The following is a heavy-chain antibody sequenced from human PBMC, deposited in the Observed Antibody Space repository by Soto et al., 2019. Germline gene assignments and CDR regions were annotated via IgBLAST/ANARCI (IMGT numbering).Heavy chain of an antibody. CDR2: INPGNGNT. CDR3: ARDCDFVWGSHDDAFDI. Sequence: QVQLVQSGAEEKKPGASVKVSCKASGYTFTSYTMHWVRQAPGQRLAWMGWINPGNGNTEYSQKFQDRFTITSDTSASTAYMELSSLRSEDTAVYFCARDCDFVWGSHDDAFDIWGQGTRVTVSS. D-gene: IGHD3-16*01. V-gene: IGHV1-3*05. J-gene: IGHJ3*02. CDR1: GYTFTSYT.